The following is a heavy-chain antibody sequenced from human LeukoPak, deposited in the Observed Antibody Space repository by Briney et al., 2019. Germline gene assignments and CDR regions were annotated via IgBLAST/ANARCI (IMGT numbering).Heavy chain of an antibody. Sequence: ASVKVSCKASGYSFTGYYLHWVRQAPGQGLEWVGWINPNSGDTNYAQEFQGRVTMTRDTSITTAYMELSRLRSDDTAVYYCARDRIKGGAVARPYGYWGQGTLVTVSS. J-gene: IGHJ4*02. CDR2: INPNSGDT. CDR3: ARDRIKGGAVARPYGY. V-gene: IGHV1-2*02. D-gene: IGHD6-19*01. CDR1: GYSFTGYY.